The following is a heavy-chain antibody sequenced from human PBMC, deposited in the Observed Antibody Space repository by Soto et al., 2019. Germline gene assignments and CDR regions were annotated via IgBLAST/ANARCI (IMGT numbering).Heavy chain of an antibody. CDR2: IYYSGST. CDR3: ARMGGANSSSWYVRYYYYGMDV. Sequence: PSETLSLTCTVSGGSISSYYWSWIRQPPGKGLEWIGYIYYSGSTNYNPSLKSRVTISVDTSKNQFSLKLSSVTAADTAVYYCARMGGANSSSWYVRYYYYGMDVWGQGTTVTVSS. D-gene: IGHD6-13*01. J-gene: IGHJ6*02. CDR1: GGSISSYY. V-gene: IGHV4-59*01.